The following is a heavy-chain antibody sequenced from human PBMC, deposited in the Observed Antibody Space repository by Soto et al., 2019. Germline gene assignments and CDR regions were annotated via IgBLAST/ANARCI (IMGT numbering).Heavy chain of an antibody. CDR1: GGSISSGGYY. Sequence: QVQLQESGPGLVKPSQTLSLTCTVSGGSISSGGYYWSWIRQHPGKGLEWLGYIYYSGSTYYNPSLNCRVTISVDTSKNQFSLKLSSVTAADTAVYYGARGQIAAEVADYWGQGTLVTVSS. J-gene: IGHJ4*02. V-gene: IGHV4-31*03. CDR3: ARGQIAAEVADY. D-gene: IGHD6-13*01. CDR2: IYYSGST.